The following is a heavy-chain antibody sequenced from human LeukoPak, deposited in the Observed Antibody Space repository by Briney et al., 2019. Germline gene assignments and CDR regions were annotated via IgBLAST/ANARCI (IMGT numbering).Heavy chain of an antibody. CDR2: INHSGST. CDR3: ARGGRATVVPFDY. CDR1: GGSFSGYY. D-gene: IGHD4-23*01. J-gene: IGHJ4*02. V-gene: IGHV4-34*01. Sequence: SETLSLTCAVYGGSFSGYYWSWIRQPPGKGLEWIGEINHSGSTNYNPSLKSRVTISVDTSKNQFSLKLSSVTAADTAVYYCARGGRATVVPFDYWGQGTLVTVSS.